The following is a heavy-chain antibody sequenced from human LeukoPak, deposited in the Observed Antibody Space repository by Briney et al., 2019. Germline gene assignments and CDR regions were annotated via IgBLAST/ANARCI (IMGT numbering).Heavy chain of an antibody. CDR1: GITFSSYE. CDR2: FRGSESRI. J-gene: IGHJ4*02. Sequence: GGSLRLSCEASGITFSSYEMNWVRKAPGEGWEGVSYFRGSESRIYYADSVKGRFTISRDNAKNSLYLQMNNLRAEDAAVYYCVQSGHCSSTSCHYYDSSGYIYWGQGTLVTVSS. D-gene: IGHD3-22*01. CDR3: VQSGHCSSTSCHYYDSSGYIY. V-gene: IGHV3-48*03.